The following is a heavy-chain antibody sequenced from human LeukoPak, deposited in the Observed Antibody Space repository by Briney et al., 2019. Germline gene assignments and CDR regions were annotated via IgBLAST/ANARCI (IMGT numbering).Heavy chain of an antibody. CDR1: GFTFSSYA. CDR3: ARVRDGYNYYFDY. CDR2: ISSSGSTI. Sequence: GGSLRLSCAASGFTFSSYAMSWVRQAPGKGLEWVSAISSSGSTIYYADSVKGRFTISRDNAKNSLYLQMSSLRAEDTAVYYCARVRDGYNYYFDYWGQGTLVTVSS. D-gene: IGHD5-24*01. J-gene: IGHJ4*02. V-gene: IGHV3-21*04.